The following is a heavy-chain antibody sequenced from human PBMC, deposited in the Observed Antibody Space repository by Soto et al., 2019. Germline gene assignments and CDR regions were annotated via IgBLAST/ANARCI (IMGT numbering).Heavy chain of an antibody. CDR2: IYYSGST. CDR1: GGSISSGDYY. Sequence: SETLSLTCTVSGGSISSGDYYWSWIRQPPGKGLEWIGYIYYSGSTYYNPSLKSRVTISVDTSKNQFSLKLSSVTAADTAVYYCARGTGSDYGGTAEPWGQGTLVTVS. CDR3: ARGTGSDYGGTAEP. D-gene: IGHD4-17*01. V-gene: IGHV4-30-4*01. J-gene: IGHJ5*02.